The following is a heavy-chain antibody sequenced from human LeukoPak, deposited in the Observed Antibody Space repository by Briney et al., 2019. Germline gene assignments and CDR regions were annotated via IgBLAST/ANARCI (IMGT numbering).Heavy chain of an antibody. CDR1: GFPFSDYA. CDR3: ARHFGGFDF. J-gene: IGHJ3*01. Sequence: PGRSLRLSCAASGFPFSDYAMHWVRQAPGKGLEWVAVISFDGIVKDFADSVKGRFTISRDNSKNTLYLQMNSLRPEDTAVYYCARHFGGFDFWGQGTMVTVSS. CDR2: ISFDGIVK. V-gene: IGHV3-30*04. D-gene: IGHD4-23*01.